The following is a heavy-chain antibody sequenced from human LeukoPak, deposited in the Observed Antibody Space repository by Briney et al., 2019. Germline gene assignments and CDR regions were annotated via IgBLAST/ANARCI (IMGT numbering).Heavy chain of an antibody. V-gene: IGHV1-2*02. Sequence: ASVKVSCKASGYTFTGYYMHWVRQAPGQGLEWMGWINPNSGGTNYAQKFQGRVTMTRDTSIGTAYMELSRLRSDDTAVYYCARHGIAVAGTVDAFDIWGQGTMVTVSS. CDR3: ARHGIAVAGTVDAFDI. CDR1: GYTFTGYY. CDR2: INPNSGGT. J-gene: IGHJ3*02. D-gene: IGHD6-19*01.